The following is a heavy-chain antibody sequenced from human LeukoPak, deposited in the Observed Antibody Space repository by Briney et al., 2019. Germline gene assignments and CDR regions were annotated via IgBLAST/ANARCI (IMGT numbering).Heavy chain of an antibody. CDR1: GGSISSYY. CDR2: IYHSGST. J-gene: IGHJ4*02. Sequence: SETLSLTCTVSGGSISSYYWSWIRQPPGKGLEWIGSIYHSGSTYYNPSLKSRVTISVDTSKNQFSLKLSSVTAADTAVYYCARDLQIVVVDYWGQGTLVTVSS. D-gene: IGHD3-22*01. V-gene: IGHV4-38-2*02. CDR3: ARDLQIVVVDY.